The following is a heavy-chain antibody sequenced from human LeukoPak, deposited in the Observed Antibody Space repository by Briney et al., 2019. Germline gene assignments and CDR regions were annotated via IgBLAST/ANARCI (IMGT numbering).Heavy chain of an antibody. CDR1: GFTVSSNY. CDR2: IYSGGST. V-gene: IGHV3-66*02. J-gene: IGHJ5*02. D-gene: IGHD4-17*01. Sequence: GGSLRLSCAASGFTVSSNYMSWVRQAPGKGLDGVSVIYSGGSTYYADSVKGRFTISRDNSKNTLYLQMNSLRAEDTAVYYCARDNGHGADWFDPWGQGTLVTVSS. CDR3: ARDNGHGADWFDP.